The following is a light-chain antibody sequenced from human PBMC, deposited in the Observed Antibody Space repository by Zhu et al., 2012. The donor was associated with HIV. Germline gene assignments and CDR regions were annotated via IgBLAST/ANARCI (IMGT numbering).Light chain of an antibody. CDR3: QQYYDWPPWT. Sequence: EVVLTQSPATLSLSPGERATLSCRASQSVRTDLAWYQQKPGQAPRLLIYGASARATGIPARFSGSGSGTEFTLTINSLQSEDFAVYYCQQYYDWPPWTFGQGTKVEIK. V-gene: IGKV3-15*01. J-gene: IGKJ1*01. CDR2: GAS. CDR1: QSVRTD.